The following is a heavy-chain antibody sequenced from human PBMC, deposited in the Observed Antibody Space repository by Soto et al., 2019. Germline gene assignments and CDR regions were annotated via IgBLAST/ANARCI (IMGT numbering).Heavy chain of an antibody. CDR2: INPNSGGT. Sequence: EASVKVSCKASGYTFTGYYMHWVRQAPGQGLEWMGWINPNSGGTNYAQKFQGRVTMTRDTSISTAYMELSRLRSDDTAVYYCARALGYYDSSGYYPFDYWGQGTLVTVSS. V-gene: IGHV1-2*02. CDR3: ARALGYYDSSGYYPFDY. J-gene: IGHJ4*02. D-gene: IGHD3-22*01. CDR1: GYTFTGYY.